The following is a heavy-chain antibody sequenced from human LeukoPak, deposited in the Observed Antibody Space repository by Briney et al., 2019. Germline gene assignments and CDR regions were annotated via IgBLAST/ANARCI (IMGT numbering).Heavy chain of an antibody. V-gene: IGHV1-69*13. D-gene: IGHD4-17*01. CDR1: GGTFSSYA. J-gene: IGHJ1*01. CDR2: IIPIFGTA. Sequence: ASVKVSCKASGGTFSSYAISWVRQAPGQGLEWMGGIIPIFGTANCAQKFQGRVTITADESTSTAYMELSSLRSEDTAVYYCAIYDYGDYVYGYFQHWGQGTLVTVSS. CDR3: AIYDYGDYVYGYFQH.